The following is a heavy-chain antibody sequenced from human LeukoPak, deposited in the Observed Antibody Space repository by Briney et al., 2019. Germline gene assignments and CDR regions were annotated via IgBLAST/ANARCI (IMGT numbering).Heavy chain of an antibody. V-gene: IGHV1-8*01. CDR2: MNPNSGNT. Sequence: GASVKLSCKASGYTFTSDDINWVRQATGQGLEWMGWMNPNSGNTGYAQKFQGRVTMTRNTSISTAYMELSSLRSEDTAVYYCARFTHWGSAPDYWGQGTLVTVSS. CDR1: GYTFTSDD. J-gene: IGHJ4*02. D-gene: IGHD7-27*01. CDR3: ARFTHWGSAPDY.